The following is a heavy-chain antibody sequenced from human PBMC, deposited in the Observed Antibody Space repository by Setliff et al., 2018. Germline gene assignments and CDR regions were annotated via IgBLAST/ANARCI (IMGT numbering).Heavy chain of an antibody. V-gene: IGHV3-7*03. D-gene: IGHD2-2*01. Sequence: LRLSCVGSGFTFSNFWMTWVRQAPGKGLEWVANINQDGSEKSHVDSVKGRFSISRDNAKNSLYLQMSSLRAEDTAVFYCARVVTSAFDIWGQGTMVTVSS. CDR2: INQDGSEK. CDR3: ARVVTSAFDI. J-gene: IGHJ3*02. CDR1: GFTFSNFW.